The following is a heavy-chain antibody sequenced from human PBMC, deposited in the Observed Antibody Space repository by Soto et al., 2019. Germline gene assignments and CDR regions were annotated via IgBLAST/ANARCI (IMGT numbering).Heavy chain of an antibody. V-gene: IGHV3-30-3*01. J-gene: IGHJ5*02. Sequence: QVQLVESGGGVVQPGRSLRLSCAASGFTFSSYAMHWVRQAPGKGLEWVAVISYDGSNKYYADSVKGRFTISRDSSKKTLYLQMSSLRAEDTAVYYCARGVIAARPRRCWFGPWGEGPLVTVS. CDR3: ARGVIAARPRRCWFGP. CDR2: ISYDGSNK. D-gene: IGHD6-6*01. CDR1: GFTFSSYA.